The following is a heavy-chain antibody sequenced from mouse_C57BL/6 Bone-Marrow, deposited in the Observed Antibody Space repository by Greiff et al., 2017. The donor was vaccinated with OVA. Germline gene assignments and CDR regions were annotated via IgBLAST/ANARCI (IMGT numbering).Heavy chain of an antibody. Sequence: VHLVESGAELARPGASVKMSCKASGYTFTSYGISWVKQRTGQGLEWIGEIYPRSGNTYYNEKFKGKATLTGDKSSSTAYMELRRLTSEDSAVYFSAGGGVYLSWFAYWGQGTLVTVSA. J-gene: IGHJ3*01. CDR3: AGGGVYLSWFAY. CDR2: IYPRSGNT. D-gene: IGHD5-5*01. V-gene: IGHV1-81*01. CDR1: GYTFTSYG.